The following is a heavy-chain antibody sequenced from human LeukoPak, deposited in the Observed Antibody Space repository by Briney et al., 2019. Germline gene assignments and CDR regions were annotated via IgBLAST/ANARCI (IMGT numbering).Heavy chain of an antibody. V-gene: IGHV3-9*01. Sequence: GGSLRLSCAASGFIFNEYAMHWVRQAPGKGLEWVSSVNWSPGSEAYADSVKGRFTISRDNAKNSLYLQMNNLRIEDTALYYCVKDSAGDASDWLDSWGQGTLVTISS. CDR2: VNWSPGSE. J-gene: IGHJ5*01. CDR3: VKDSAGDASDWLDS. CDR1: GFIFNEYA. D-gene: IGHD5-24*01.